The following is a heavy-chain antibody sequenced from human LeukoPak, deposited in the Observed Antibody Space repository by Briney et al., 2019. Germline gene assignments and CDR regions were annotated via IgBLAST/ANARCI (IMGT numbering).Heavy chain of an antibody. CDR3: ARRGVQWQDGYYYYMDV. CDR2: INPNSGGT. D-gene: IGHD6-19*01. CDR1: GYTFTGYY. J-gene: IGHJ6*03. V-gene: IGHV1-2*02. Sequence: ASVNVSCKASGYTFTGYYMHWVRQAPGQGLEWMGWINPNSGGTNYAQKFQGRVTMTRDTSISTAYMELSRLRSDDTAVYYCARRGVQWQDGYYYYMDVWGKGTTVTVSS.